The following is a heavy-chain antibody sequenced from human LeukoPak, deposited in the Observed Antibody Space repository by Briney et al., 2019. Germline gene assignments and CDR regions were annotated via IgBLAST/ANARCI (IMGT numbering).Heavy chain of an antibody. CDR2: VNTDGSST. J-gene: IGHJ3*02. V-gene: IGHV3-74*01. D-gene: IGHD3-22*01. Sequence: GESLRLSCAVSGFTLGSYWMHWVRQAPGQGLAWVSRVNTDGSSTTYAESVKGRFTISKDNAKNTLYLQMNGLRAEDTAVYYCARELGVGVIGGAFDIWGQGTVVTVSS. CDR1: GFTLGSYW. CDR3: ARELGVGVIGGAFDI.